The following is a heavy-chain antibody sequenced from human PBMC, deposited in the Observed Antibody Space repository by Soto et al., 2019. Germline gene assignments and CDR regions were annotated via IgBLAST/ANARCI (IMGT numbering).Heavy chain of an antibody. Sequence: QVQLVQSGAEVKKPGASVRVSCKASGYSFTDYDVNWVRQAAGQGLEWMGWMNPNTGNTAYAERFQCRLTFTRDTSITTAYMDLSSLTSEDTAVYFCARGFRSYSEFWAPGTLVTASS. CDR1: GYSFTDYD. CDR3: ARGFRSYSEF. D-gene: IGHD3-10*01. CDR2: MNPNTGNT. V-gene: IGHV1-8*01. J-gene: IGHJ4*02.